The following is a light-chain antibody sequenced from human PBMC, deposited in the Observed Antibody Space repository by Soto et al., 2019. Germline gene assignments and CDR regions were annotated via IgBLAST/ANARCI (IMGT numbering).Light chain of an antibody. Sequence: QSALTQPPSASGSPGQSVTISCTGTSSDVGIYDYVSWYQQHPGKAPKLMIYEVTKRPSWVPDRFSGSKSGNTATLTVSGLQAEDEAEYYCSSYAGNNKGVFGTGTKLTVL. V-gene: IGLV2-8*01. CDR3: SSYAGNNKGV. CDR2: EVT. J-gene: IGLJ1*01. CDR1: SSDVGIYDY.